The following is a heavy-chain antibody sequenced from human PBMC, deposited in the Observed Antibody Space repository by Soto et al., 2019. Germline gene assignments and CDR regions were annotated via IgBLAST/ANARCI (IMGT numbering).Heavy chain of an antibody. D-gene: IGHD6-13*01. CDR2: INHSGST. Sequence: TSETLSLTCAVYGGSFSGYYWSWIRQPPGKGLEWIGEINHSGSTNYNPSLKSRVTISVDTSKNQFSLKLSSVTAADTAVYYCARVEAGYSSSWPLGNYWGQGTLVTVSS. CDR3: ARVEAGYSSSWPLGNY. V-gene: IGHV4-34*01. CDR1: GGSFSGYY. J-gene: IGHJ4*02.